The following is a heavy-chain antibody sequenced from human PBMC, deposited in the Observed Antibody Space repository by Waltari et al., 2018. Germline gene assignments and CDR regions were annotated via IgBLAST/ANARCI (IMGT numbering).Heavy chain of an antibody. J-gene: IGHJ4*02. CDR3: ARDGPGAGNDDFDY. CDR1: GYTFTGYY. V-gene: IGHV1-2*02. CDR2: FSPNKGDN. D-gene: IGHD3-10*01. Sequence: QVQLAQSGAEEKKPGASVTVSCKASGYTFTGYYIHWVRQAPGQGLEWRGWFSPNKGDNKYAQKFQGRVTMTRDTSINTAYMELSSLTSDDTAVYYCARDGPGAGNDDFDYWGQGTLVSVSS.